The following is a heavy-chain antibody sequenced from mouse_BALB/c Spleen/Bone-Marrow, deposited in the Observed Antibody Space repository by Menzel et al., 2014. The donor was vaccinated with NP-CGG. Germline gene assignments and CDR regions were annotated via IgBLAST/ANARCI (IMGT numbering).Heavy chain of an antibody. CDR1: GYTFTDYA. CDR2: ISTYYGDA. D-gene: IGHD2-10*02. J-gene: IGHJ4*01. V-gene: IGHV1S137*01. Sequence: QVQLQQSGAELVRPGVSVKISCKGSGYTFTDYAMHWVKQSHAKSPEWIGVISTYYGDARYNQNFKGKATMTVDRSSSTAYMELARLTSEDSAIYYCARRYANPYYAMDYWGQGTSVTISS. CDR3: ARRYANPYYAMDY.